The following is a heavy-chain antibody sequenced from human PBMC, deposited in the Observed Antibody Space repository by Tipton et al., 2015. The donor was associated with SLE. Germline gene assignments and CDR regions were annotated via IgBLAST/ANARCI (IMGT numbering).Heavy chain of an antibody. D-gene: IGHD6-13*01. V-gene: IGHV6-1*01. CDR3: ARGAGIAAADNYFDY. CDR2: TYYRSKWYN. J-gene: IGHJ4*02. CDR1: GDSVSSKSAA. Sequence: GLVKPSQTLSLTCAISGDSVSSKSAAWNWIRQSPSRGLEWLGRTYYRSKWYNEYAESVKSRITINPDTSKNQFSLHVNSVTPEDTAAYYCARGAGIAAADNYFDYWGQGTLVTVSS.